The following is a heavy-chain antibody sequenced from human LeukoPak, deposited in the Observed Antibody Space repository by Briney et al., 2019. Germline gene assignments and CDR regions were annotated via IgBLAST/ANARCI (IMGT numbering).Heavy chain of an antibody. CDR1: GFRFSDYA. Sequence: GGSLRLSCAASGFRFSDYAMHWVRQAPGKGLEWVAVISYDGRNKYYGDSVKDRLTISRDNSKNTLYLQMTSLKTDDTAVYLCAKDLGSSWLANFYYYGMDVWGQGTTVTVSS. J-gene: IGHJ6*02. D-gene: IGHD6-13*01. CDR3: AKDLGSSWLANFYYYGMDV. CDR2: ISYDGRNK. V-gene: IGHV3-30*18.